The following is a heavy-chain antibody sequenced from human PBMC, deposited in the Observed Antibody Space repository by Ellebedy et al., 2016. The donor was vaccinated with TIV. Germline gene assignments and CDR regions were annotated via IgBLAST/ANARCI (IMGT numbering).Heavy chain of an antibody. CDR2: IYYSGST. D-gene: IGHD3-22*01. J-gene: IGHJ4*02. V-gene: IGHV4-59*01. CDR1: GGSFSGYY. CDR3: ARVAPTYDSSGYYYLFFDY. Sequence: SETLSLTCAVYGGSFSGYYWSWIRQPPGKGLEWIGYIYYSGSTNYNPSLKSRVTISVDTSKHQFSLKLSSVTAADTAVYYCARVAPTYDSSGYYYLFFDYWGQGTLVTVSS.